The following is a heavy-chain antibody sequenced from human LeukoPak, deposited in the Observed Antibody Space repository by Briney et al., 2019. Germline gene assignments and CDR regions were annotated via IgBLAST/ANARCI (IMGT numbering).Heavy chain of an antibody. Sequence: GRSLRLSCAAPGFTFSSYGMHWVRQAPGKGLEWVAFIRYDGSNKYYADSVKGRFTISRDNSKNTLYLQMNSLRAEDTAVYYCARDWDYGIIDYWGQGTLVTVSS. CDR2: IRYDGSNK. CDR3: ARDWDYGIIDY. D-gene: IGHD4-17*01. J-gene: IGHJ4*02. CDR1: GFTFSSYG. V-gene: IGHV3-33*08.